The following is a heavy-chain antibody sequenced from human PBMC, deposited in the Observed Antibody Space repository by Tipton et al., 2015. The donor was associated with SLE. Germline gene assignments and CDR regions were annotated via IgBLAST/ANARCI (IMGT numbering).Heavy chain of an antibody. CDR2: IYHSGST. J-gene: IGHJ6*02. CDR3: ATAVYYYYGMDV. V-gene: IGHV4-34*01. Sequence: TLSLTCAVYGGSFSGYYWGWIRQPPGKGLEWIGSIYHSGSTYYNPSLKSRVTISVDTSKNQFSLKLSSVTAADTAVYYCATAVYYYYGMDVWGQGTTVTVSS. CDR1: GGSFSGYY.